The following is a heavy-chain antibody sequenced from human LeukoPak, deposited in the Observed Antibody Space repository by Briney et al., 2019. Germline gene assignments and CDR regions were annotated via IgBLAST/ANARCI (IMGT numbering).Heavy chain of an antibody. J-gene: IGHJ4*02. CDR3: AKARLENDFWSGYSFDY. Sequence: GGSLRLSCVASGFTFNKYAMSWVRQAPGRGLEWLSSISNSGGNIDYRNSVKGRFTISRDNSKNTLYPQMNSLRAEDTAVYYCAKARLENDFWSGYSFDYWGQGTLVTVSS. D-gene: IGHD3-3*01. CDR1: GFTFNKYA. CDR2: ISNSGGNI. V-gene: IGHV3-23*01.